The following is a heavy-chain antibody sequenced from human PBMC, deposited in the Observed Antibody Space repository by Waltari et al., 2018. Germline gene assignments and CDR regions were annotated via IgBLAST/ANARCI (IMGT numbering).Heavy chain of an antibody. CDR1: GFGFSNYW. CDR3: VREKDLGGTCVFDF. D-gene: IGHD1-26*01. J-gene: IGHJ4*02. V-gene: IGHV3-74*01. CDR2: TKKDGRGT. Sequence: EVQLVESGGGLVQTGGSLRLSCAASGFGFSNYWMDWVRQGPGKGLVWGARTKKDGRGTSYADFVEGRLTISRDNAKSTLHLQMTSLTAEDTAVYYCVREKDLGGTCVFDFWGRGTLVTVSS.